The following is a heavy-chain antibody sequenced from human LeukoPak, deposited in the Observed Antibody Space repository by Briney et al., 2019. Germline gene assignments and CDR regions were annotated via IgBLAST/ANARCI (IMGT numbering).Heavy chain of an antibody. CDR1: GFTFSSYA. D-gene: IGHD3-22*01. CDR2: ISGSGGST. CDR3: AKVGGPNDSSGYYPYHFDY. Sequence: PGGSLRLSCAASGFTFSSYAMSWVRQAPGKGLEWVSAISGSGGSTYYADSVKGRFTISRDNSKDTLYLQMNGLRAEDTAVYYCAKVGGPNDSSGYYPYHFDYWGQGTLVTVSS. J-gene: IGHJ4*02. V-gene: IGHV3-23*01.